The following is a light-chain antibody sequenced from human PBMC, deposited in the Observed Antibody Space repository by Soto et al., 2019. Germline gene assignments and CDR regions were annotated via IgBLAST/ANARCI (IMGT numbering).Light chain of an antibody. CDR3: QQYTNWPPWT. V-gene: IGKV3-15*01. J-gene: IGKJ1*01. CDR1: QSVSSN. CDR2: GSS. Sequence: EIVLTQSPATLSLSPWERATLSCTASQSVSSNLAWYQQKPAQAPRLLIYGSSTRATGIPARFSGSGSGTEFTLTISSLQSEDFAVYFCQQYTNWPPWTFGQGTKVDIK.